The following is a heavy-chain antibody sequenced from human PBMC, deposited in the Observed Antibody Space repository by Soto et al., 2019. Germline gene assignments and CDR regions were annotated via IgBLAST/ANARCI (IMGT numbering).Heavy chain of an antibody. CDR1: GYSFTSYW. CDR2: IDPSDSYT. V-gene: IGHV5-10-1*01. D-gene: IGHD5-12*01. Sequence: VESLKLSCKGSGYSFTSYWISWVRQMPGKGLEWMGGIDPSDSYTNYSPSFQGHVTISADKSISTAYLQWSRLKAMDTAMYYCASGGHSGYDYLFDCWGQGSLV. CDR3: ASGGHSGYDYLFDC. J-gene: IGHJ4*01.